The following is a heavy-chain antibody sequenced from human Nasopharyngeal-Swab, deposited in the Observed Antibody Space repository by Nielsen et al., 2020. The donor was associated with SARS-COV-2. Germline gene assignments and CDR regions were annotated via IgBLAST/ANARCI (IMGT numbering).Heavy chain of an antibody. CDR3: ARRGYSSSSGVYYYYGMDV. CDR1: GFTFSSYS. V-gene: IGHV3-23*01. Sequence: GESLKISCAASGFTFSSYSMNWVRQAPGKELEWVSGISGSGGSTYYADSVKGRFTISRDNSKYTLYLQMNSLRAGDTAVYYCARRGYSSSSGVYYYYGMDVWGQGTTVTVSS. CDR2: ISGSGGST. J-gene: IGHJ6*02. D-gene: IGHD6-6*01.